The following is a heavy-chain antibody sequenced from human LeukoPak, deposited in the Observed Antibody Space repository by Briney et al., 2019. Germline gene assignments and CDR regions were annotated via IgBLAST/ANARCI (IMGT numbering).Heavy chain of an antibody. V-gene: IGHV4-34*01. J-gene: IGHJ3*02. CDR1: GGSFSGYY. Sequence: SETLSRTCAVYGGSFSGYYWSWIRQPPGKGLEWIGEINHSGSTNYNPSLKSRVTISVDTSKNQFSLKLSSVTAADTAVYYCATIWFGELDDAFDIWGQGTMVTVSS. D-gene: IGHD3-10*01. CDR2: INHSGST. CDR3: ATIWFGELDDAFDI.